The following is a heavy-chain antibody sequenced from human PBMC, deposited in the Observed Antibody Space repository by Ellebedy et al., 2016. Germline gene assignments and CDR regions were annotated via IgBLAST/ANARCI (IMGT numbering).Heavy chain of an antibody. J-gene: IGHJ5*02. Sequence: GGSLRLXXTMSGFSSGDISISWFRQAPGKGLEWVGLIRGKAYGWTKDYAASVKGRFTISRDDSETIVYLQMNSLRTEDTAVYYCNRRAVLDYRDSAWFDPWGQGTLVTVSS. D-gene: IGHD4-11*01. CDR3: NRRAVLDYRDSAWFDP. CDR2: IRGKAYGWTK. V-gene: IGHV3-49*03. CDR1: GFSSGDIS.